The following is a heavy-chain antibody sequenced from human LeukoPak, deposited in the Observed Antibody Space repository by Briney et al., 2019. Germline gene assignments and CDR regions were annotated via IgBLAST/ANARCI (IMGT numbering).Heavy chain of an antibody. V-gene: IGHV4-59*02. J-gene: IGHJ4*02. Sequence: SETLSLTCTVSGGSVSNYYWSWIRQPPGKGLEWIGYIYVSGSTNYNPSLKSRVIISIDTSKNQFSLKLSSVTAADAAVYYCARDTSLIAAAGSYWGQGTLVTVSS. CDR3: ARDTSLIAAAGSY. CDR2: IYVSGST. D-gene: IGHD6-13*01. CDR1: GGSVSNYY.